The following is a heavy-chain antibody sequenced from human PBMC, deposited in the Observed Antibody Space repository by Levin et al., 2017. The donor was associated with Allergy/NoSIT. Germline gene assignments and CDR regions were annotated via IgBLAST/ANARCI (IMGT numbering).Heavy chain of an antibody. V-gene: IGHV3-7*01. Sequence: QTGGSLRLSCAASGFTLSTYWMIWVRQAPGKGLEWVANMNEDGSQKYYVDSVKGRFTISKDNAKNSLHLQMDSLRAEDTAMYYCARHKVRGPSAFEVWGQGTMVTVSS. D-gene: IGHD6-25*01. CDR1: GFTLSTYW. CDR3: ARHKVRGPSAFEV. CDR2: MNEDGSQK. J-gene: IGHJ3*01.